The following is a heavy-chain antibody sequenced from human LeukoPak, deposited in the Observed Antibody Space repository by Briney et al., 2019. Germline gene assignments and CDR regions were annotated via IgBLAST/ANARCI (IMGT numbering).Heavy chain of an antibody. CDR1: GYTLTELS. J-gene: IGHJ4*02. Sequence: EASVKVSCKVSGYTLTELSMHWVRQAPGKGLEWMGGFDPEDGETIYAQKFQGRVTMTEDTSTDTAYMELSSLRSEDTAVYYCADIAVAGPNKDYWGQGTLVTVSS. CDR2: FDPEDGET. D-gene: IGHD6-19*01. CDR3: ADIAVAGPNKDY. V-gene: IGHV1-24*01.